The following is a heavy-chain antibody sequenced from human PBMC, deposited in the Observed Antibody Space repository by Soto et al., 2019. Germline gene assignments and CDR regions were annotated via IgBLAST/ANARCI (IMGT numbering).Heavy chain of an antibody. D-gene: IGHD4-17*01. CDR3: ARAANDYGDYLGL. CDR1: GFTVSSNY. Sequence: EVQLVESGGGLVQPGGSLRLSCAASGFTVSSNYMSWVRQAPGKGLEWVSVIYSGGSTYYADSVKGRFTISRDNSKNTLYLQMNSLRAEDTAVYYCARAANDYGDYLGLWGQGTLVTVSS. CDR2: IYSGGST. V-gene: IGHV3-66*01. J-gene: IGHJ4*02.